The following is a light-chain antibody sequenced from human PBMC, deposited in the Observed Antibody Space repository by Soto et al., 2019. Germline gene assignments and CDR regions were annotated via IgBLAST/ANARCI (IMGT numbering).Light chain of an antibody. Sequence: DIVMTQTPLSLSVTPVQPASSSCKSSQSLLRSDGKNYMYWYLQKPGQPPQLLISEVSNRFSGVPDKCSGSGSGTDFTLKISRVEAEDVGVYYCLQTIRLPYTFGQGTKLEIK. CDR2: EVS. J-gene: IGKJ2*01. CDR1: QSLLRSDGKNY. V-gene: IGKV2D-29*01. CDR3: LQTIRLPYT.